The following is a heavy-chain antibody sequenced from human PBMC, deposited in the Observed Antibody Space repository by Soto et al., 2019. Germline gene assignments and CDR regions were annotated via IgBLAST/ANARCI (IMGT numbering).Heavy chain of an antibody. V-gene: IGHV1-8*01. D-gene: IGHD3-3*01. CDR2: MNPGSGDT. Sequence: GASVKVSCKASGYSFTNNDVTWVRQATGQGLEWMGWMNPGSGDTGYAQKFQGRVTMTRDISIATAYMELSSLRSDDTAIYYSGSRRFNWFDPWGQGTLVTVSS. J-gene: IGHJ5*02. CDR3: GSRRFNWFDP. CDR1: GYSFTNND.